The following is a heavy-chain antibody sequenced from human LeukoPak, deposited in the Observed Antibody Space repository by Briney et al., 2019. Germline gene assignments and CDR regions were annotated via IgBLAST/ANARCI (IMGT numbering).Heavy chain of an antibody. CDR3: ARSYYDTSGYAFDY. J-gene: IGHJ4*02. Sequence: PSETLSLTCTVSGGSISSSSYYWGWIRQPPGKGLEWIGSIYYTGSTYYTPSLKSRVAISVDASKNQFSLKLTSVTAADTAVYYCARSYYDTSGYAFDYWGQGTLVTVSS. CDR1: GGSISSSSYY. D-gene: IGHD3-22*01. CDR2: IYYTGST. V-gene: IGHV4-39*01.